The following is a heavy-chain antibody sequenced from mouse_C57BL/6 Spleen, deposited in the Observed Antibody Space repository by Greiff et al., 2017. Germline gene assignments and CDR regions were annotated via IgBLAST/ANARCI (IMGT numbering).Heavy chain of an antibody. V-gene: IGHV1-62-2*01. CDR1: GYTFTEYT. Sequence: QVQLKQSGAELVKPGASVKLSCKASGYTFTEYTIHWVKQRSGQGLEWIGWFYPGSGSIKYNEKFKDKATLTADKSSSTVYMELSRLTSEDSAVYFCARHGGPLYYGYDRYAMDYWGQGTSVTVSS. CDR3: ARHGGPLYYGYDRYAMDY. D-gene: IGHD2-2*01. CDR2: FYPGSGSI. J-gene: IGHJ4*01.